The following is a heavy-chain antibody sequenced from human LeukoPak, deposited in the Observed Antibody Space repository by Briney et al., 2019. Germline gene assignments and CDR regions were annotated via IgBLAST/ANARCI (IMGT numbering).Heavy chain of an antibody. CDR3: ARNNPITAYYGMDV. J-gene: IGHJ6*02. CDR2: ISSSSTYI. Sequence: GGSLRLSCAASGFTFSDYNMNWVRQAPGKGLEWVSVISSSSTYIYYADSMKGRFTISRDNAKNSLYLQMNSVRAEDTAVYYCARNNPITAYYGMDVWGQGTTVTVSS. D-gene: IGHD5-24*01. CDR1: GFTFSDYN. V-gene: IGHV3-21*06.